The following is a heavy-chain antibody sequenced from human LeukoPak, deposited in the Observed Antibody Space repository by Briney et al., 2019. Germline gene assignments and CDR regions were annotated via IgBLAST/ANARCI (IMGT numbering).Heavy chain of an antibody. Sequence: GGSLRLSCAASGFSFSTNPMSWVRQAPGKGLEWVSAISPDRTYYADSVKGRLTISRDNYKNTVDLHINSPRAEDTAIYYCVKEHVDRAFTRSFEIWGQGTVVTDSS. CDR2: ISPDRT. CDR1: GFSFSTNP. D-gene: IGHD3-10*01. V-gene: IGHV3-23*01. CDR3: VKEHVDRAFTRSFEI. J-gene: IGHJ3*02.